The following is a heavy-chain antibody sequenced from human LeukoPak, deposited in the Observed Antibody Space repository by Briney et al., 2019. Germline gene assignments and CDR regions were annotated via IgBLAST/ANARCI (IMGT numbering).Heavy chain of an antibody. D-gene: IGHD3-22*01. CDR2: ISGSSSNT. J-gene: IGHJ4*02. CDR1: GFTFSDYY. CDR3: ARVFTYYDSSGYCFDY. V-gene: IGHV3-11*06. Sequence: GGSLRLSCAASGFTFSDYYMSWLRQAPGKGLEWVSYISGSSSNTNYADSVKGPFTISRDNANNSLYLQMNSLSAEDTAVYYSARVFTYYDSSGYCFDYWGQGTLVTVSS.